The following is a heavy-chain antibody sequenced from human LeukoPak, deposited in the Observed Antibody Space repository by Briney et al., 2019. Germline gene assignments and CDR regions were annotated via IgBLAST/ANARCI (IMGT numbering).Heavy chain of an antibody. V-gene: IGHV4-38-2*02. CDR2: IYHSGST. CDR1: GYSISSGYY. D-gene: IGHD3-16*01. Sequence: SETLSLTCTVSGYSISSGYYWGWIRQPPGKGLEWIGSIYHSGSTYYNPSLKSRVTISVDTSKNQFSLKLSSVTAADTAVYYCARARVGLGDAFDIWGQGTMVTVSS. CDR3: ARARVGLGDAFDI. J-gene: IGHJ3*02.